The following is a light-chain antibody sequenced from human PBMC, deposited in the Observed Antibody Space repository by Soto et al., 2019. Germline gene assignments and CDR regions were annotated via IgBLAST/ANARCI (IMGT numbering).Light chain of an antibody. CDR2: AAS. CDR3: QQSYSTPYT. J-gene: IGKJ2*01. V-gene: IGKV1-39*01. Sequence: DIQMTQSPSSLSASVGDRVTITCRASQSISSYLNWYQQKPGKAPKLLIYAASSLQSGVPSRFSGSGSGTDFTLTISSLQPQDFATYYCQQSYSTPYTFVQETKLEIK. CDR1: QSISSY.